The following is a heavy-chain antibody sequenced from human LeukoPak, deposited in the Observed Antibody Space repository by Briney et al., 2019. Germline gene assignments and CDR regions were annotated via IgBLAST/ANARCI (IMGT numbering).Heavy chain of an antibody. CDR2: ISWNSGSI. J-gene: IGHJ4*02. CDR1: GFTFDDYA. CDR3: AKGGSDSSSSFDY. D-gene: IGHD6-6*01. V-gene: IGHV3-9*01. Sequence: GGSLRLSCAASGFTFDDYAMHWVRQAPGKGLEWVSGISWNSGSIGYADSVEGRFTISRDNAKNSLYLQMNSLRAEDTALYYCAKGGSDSSSSFDYWGQGTLVTVSS.